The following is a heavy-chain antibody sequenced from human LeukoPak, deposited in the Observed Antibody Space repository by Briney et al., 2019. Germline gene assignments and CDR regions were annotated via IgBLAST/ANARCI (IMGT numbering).Heavy chain of an antibody. CDR3: ARAQWTAFDYYYYMDV. Sequence: GGSLRLSCAVSGFTFSRYWMTWVRQAPGKGLEWVANIKEDGSEKYYVDAVKGRFTISRDNAKDSLYLQMNGLRAEDTAIYYCARAQWTAFDYYYYMDVWGKGTTVTVSS. J-gene: IGHJ6*03. CDR1: GFTFSRYW. D-gene: IGHD3/OR15-3a*01. CDR2: IKEDGSEK. V-gene: IGHV3-7*01.